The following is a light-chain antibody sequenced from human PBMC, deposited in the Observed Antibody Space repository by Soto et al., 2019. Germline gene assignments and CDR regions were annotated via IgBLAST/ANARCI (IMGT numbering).Light chain of an antibody. J-gene: IGLJ1*01. CDR2: DVT. Sequence: AVAVSLNKTSSDVGGYKYGSWYQQHPDKAPKLIIHDVTNRPSGISNRFSGSKSGNTASLTISGLQAEDEAVYYCSSYTSSSSYGFGAGAKVTV. CDR3: SSYTSSSSYG. CDR1: SSDVGGYKY. V-gene: IGLV2-14*04.